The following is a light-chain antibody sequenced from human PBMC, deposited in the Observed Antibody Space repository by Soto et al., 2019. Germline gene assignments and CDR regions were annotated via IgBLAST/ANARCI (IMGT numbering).Light chain of an antibody. CDR3: CSYAGSYTYV. V-gene: IGLV2-11*01. J-gene: IGLJ1*01. CDR1: NSDVGTFYF. CDR2: DVT. Sequence: QSALTQPRSVSGSPGQSVTISCTGTNSDVGTFYFVSWYQQYPDKGPKLIIYDVTERPSGVPDRFSGSKSGNTASLTISGLQAEDEADYYCCSYAGSYTYVLGSGTKVTVL.